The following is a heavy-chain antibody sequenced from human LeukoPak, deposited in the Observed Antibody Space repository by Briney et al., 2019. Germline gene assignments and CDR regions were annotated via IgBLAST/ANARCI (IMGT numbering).Heavy chain of an antibody. V-gene: IGHV7-4-1*02. CDR3: ARGRGSSARLGYYFYYIDV. CDR2: INTNTGNQ. Sequence: ASVKVSCKASGYTFTSYGIHWVRQAPGQGLEWMGWINTNTGNQTYAQGFTGRFVSSLETSVSTSYLQISSLKAEDTAVYYCARGRGSSARLGYYFYYIDVWGKGTTVTVSS. CDR1: GYTFTSYG. D-gene: IGHD1-26*01. J-gene: IGHJ6*03.